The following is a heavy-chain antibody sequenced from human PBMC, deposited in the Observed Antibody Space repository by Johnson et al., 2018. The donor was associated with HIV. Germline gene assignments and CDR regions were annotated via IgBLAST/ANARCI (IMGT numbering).Heavy chain of an antibody. Sequence: VQLVESGGGLVQPGRSLRLSCAASGFTFDDYAMHWVRQAPGKGLEWVSGISWISGSIGYADSVTGRFTISSDNAKNSLYLQMNSLKAGDTAVYYCARGRDYYGSIEAVDIWGQGTLVTVSS. J-gene: IGHJ3*02. CDR2: ISWISGSI. D-gene: IGHD3-10*01. CDR3: ARGRDYYGSIEAVDI. CDR1: GFTFDDYA. V-gene: IGHV3-9*01.